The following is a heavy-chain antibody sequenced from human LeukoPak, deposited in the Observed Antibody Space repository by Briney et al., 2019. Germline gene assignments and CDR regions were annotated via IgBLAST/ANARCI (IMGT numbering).Heavy chain of an antibody. Sequence: GGSLRLSCVASRFTVRNNHMNWVRQAPGKGLEWVSVIYNGDNTYYADSVQGRFTISKDNSKNTMYLQMNSLRPEDTAVYFCARASRWLAFDNWGQGTLVTVSS. J-gene: IGHJ4*02. CDR1: RFTVRNNH. CDR2: IYNGDNT. V-gene: IGHV3-66*01. CDR3: ARASRWLAFDN. D-gene: IGHD6-19*01.